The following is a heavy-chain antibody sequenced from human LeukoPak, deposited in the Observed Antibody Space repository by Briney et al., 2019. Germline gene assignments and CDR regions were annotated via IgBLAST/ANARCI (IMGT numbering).Heavy chain of an antibody. CDR2: ISSSSSTI. CDR3: ARDSGDYDFWSGYLGSGMDV. CDR1: GFTFSSYS. Sequence: GGSLRLSCAASGFTFSSYSMNWVRQAPGKGLEWVSYISSSSSTIYYADSVKGRFTISGDNAKNSLYLQMNSLRAEDTAVYYCARDSGDYDFWSGYLGSGMDVWGQGTTVTVSS. V-gene: IGHV3-48*01. J-gene: IGHJ6*02. D-gene: IGHD3-3*01.